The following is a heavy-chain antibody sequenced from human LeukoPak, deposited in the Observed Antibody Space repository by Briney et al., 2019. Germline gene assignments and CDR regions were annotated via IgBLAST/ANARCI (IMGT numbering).Heavy chain of an antibody. CDR3: ARARVYSRLRDAFDI. CDR2: ISGSGDST. CDR1: GFTVSFSSYG. J-gene: IGHJ3*02. Sequence: GGSLRLSCAASGFTVSFSSYGMSWVRQAPGKGLEWVSAISGSGDSTYYADSVKGRFTISRDNSKNTLYLQMNSLRAEDTAVYYCARARVYSRLRDAFDIWGQGTMVTVSS. D-gene: IGHD6-13*01. V-gene: IGHV3-23*01.